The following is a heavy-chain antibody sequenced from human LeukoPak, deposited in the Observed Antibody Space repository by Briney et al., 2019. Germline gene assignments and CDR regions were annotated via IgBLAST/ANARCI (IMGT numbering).Heavy chain of an antibody. CDR2: IYSGGST. J-gene: IGHJ4*02. Sequence: PGGSLRLSCAASGFTVSSNYMSWVRQAPGKGLEWVSVIYSGGSTYYADSVKGRFTISRDNAKNSLYLQMNSLRAEDTAVYYCARAWTTVSLDYWGQGTLVTVSS. D-gene: IGHD4-17*01. CDR1: GFTVSSNY. CDR3: ARAWTTVSLDY. V-gene: IGHV3-53*01.